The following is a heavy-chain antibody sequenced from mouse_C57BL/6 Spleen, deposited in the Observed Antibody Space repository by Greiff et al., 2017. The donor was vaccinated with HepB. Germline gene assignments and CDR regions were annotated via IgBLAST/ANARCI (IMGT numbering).Heavy chain of an antibody. CDR3: ARDGDDDDDAMDY. D-gene: IGHD2-4*01. CDR1: GFTFSSYA. Sequence: EVKLVESGGGLVKPGGSLKLSCAASGFTFSSYAMSWVRQTPEKRLEWVATISDGGSYTYYPDNVKGRFTIARDNAKNNLYLQMSHLKSEDTAMYYCARDGDDDDDAMDYWGQGTSVTVSS. J-gene: IGHJ4*01. CDR2: ISDGGSYT. V-gene: IGHV5-4*01.